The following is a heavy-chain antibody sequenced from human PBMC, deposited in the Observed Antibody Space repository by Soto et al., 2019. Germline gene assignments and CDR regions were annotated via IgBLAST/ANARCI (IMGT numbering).Heavy chain of an antibody. D-gene: IGHD3-22*01. J-gene: IGHJ4*02. V-gene: IGHV4-30-4*01. CDR1: GGSISSGDYY. CDR3: ARGHDSSGYYYSFDY. Sequence: SETLSLTCTVSGGSISSGDYYWSWIRQPPGKGLEWIGYIHYSGTTYYNPSLKSRVTISVDTSKNQFPLKLSSVTAADTAMYYCARGHDSSGYYYSFDYWGQGTLVTVSS. CDR2: IHYSGTT.